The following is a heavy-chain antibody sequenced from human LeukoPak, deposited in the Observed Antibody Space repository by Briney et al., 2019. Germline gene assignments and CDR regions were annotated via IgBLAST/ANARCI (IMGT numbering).Heavy chain of an antibody. V-gene: IGHV3-23*01. J-gene: IGHJ4*02. CDR2: ISGSGGST. CDR3: AREYYDFWSGYYVPDY. D-gene: IGHD3-3*01. Sequence: RGGSLRLSCAASGFSISSYAMSWVRHAQGGGLEWVSAISGSGGSTYYADSVKGRFTISRDNSKNTLYLQMNSLRAEDTAVYYCAREYYDFWSGYYVPDYWGQGTLVTVSS. CDR1: GFSISSYA.